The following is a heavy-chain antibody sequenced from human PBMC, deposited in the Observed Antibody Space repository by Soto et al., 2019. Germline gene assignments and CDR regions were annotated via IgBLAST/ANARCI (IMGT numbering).Heavy chain of an antibody. Sequence: EVQLVESGGGLVQPGGSLRLSCAASGFTFSSYWMSWVRQAPGKGLEWVANIKQDGSEKYYVDSVKGRFTISRDNAKNSLYRQMNSLRAEDTAVYYCARELRIDAFDIWGQGTMVTVSS. CDR1: GFTFSSYW. J-gene: IGHJ3*02. CDR2: IKQDGSEK. D-gene: IGHD2-15*01. V-gene: IGHV3-7*01. CDR3: ARELRIDAFDI.